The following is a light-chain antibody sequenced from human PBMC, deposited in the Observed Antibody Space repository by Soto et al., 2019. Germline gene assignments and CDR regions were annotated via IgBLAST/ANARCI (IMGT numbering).Light chain of an antibody. Sequence: DVVMTQSPLSLPVTLGQPASISCRSSQSLLFSDGNTYLSWFQQRPGQSPRRLIYKVSNRDSGVPGRFSGSGSGTDFTLKSSRVEAEDVGVYYCKQGTHWPPVTFGQGTKLEIK. CDR2: KVS. V-gene: IGKV2-30*01. CDR1: QSLLFSDGNTY. CDR3: KQGTHWPPVT. J-gene: IGKJ2*01.